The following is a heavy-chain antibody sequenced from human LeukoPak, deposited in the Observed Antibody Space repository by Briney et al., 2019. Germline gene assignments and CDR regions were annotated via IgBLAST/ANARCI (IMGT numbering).Heavy chain of an antibody. V-gene: IGHV3-48*04. Sequence: PSETLSLTCTVSGGSISSYYWSWVRQAPGKGLECVSSISSSGSPVYDADSVKGRFTISRDNAKSSVYLQMNSLRAEDTAVYYCARGGWEFDYWGQGTLVTVSS. CDR2: ISSSGSPV. D-gene: IGHD1-26*01. CDR1: GGSISSYY. J-gene: IGHJ4*02. CDR3: ARGGWEFDY.